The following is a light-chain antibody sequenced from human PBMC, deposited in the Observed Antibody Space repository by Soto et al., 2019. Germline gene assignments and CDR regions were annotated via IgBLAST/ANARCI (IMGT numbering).Light chain of an antibody. V-gene: IGLV2-8*01. CDR2: DVN. CDR1: RSDVGGYNF. J-gene: IGLJ2*01. Sequence: QSALTQPPSASGSLGQSVTISCTGTRSDVGGYNFVSWYQQHPGKAPRLMIHDVNERPSGVPDRFSGSKSGNTASLTVSGLQAEDEADYYCSSYAGRDSVIFGGGTKVTVL. CDR3: SSYAGRDSVI.